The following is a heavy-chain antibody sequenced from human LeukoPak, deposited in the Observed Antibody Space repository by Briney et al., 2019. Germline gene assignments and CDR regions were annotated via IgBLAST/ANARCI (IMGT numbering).Heavy chain of an antibody. CDR2: IYNSGST. J-gene: IGHJ3*01. Sequence: SQTLSLTCAVSGASISRGGYSWHWVRQPPGKGLEWIAYIYNSGSTSYNPSLKSRVTISVDTSKNQFSLNLTSVTAADTAAYYCARDSNSRGFYPAFDFWGQGTMVTVSS. D-gene: IGHD3-22*01. CDR1: GASISRGGYS. V-gene: IGHV4-30-4*07. CDR3: ARDSNSRGFYPAFDF.